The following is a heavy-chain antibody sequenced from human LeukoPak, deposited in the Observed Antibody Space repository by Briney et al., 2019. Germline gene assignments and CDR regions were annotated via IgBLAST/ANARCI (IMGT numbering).Heavy chain of an antibody. CDR2: IYYSGST. CDR3: ARDSHRIFDY. D-gene: IGHD2/OR15-2a*01. CDR1: GGSFSGYY. Sequence: SETLSLTCAVYGGSFSGYYWSWIRQPPGKGLEWIGSIYYSGSTYYNPSLKSRVTISVDTSKNQFSLKLSSVTAADTAVYYCARDSHRIFDYWGQGTLVTVSS. V-gene: IGHV4-34*01. J-gene: IGHJ4*02.